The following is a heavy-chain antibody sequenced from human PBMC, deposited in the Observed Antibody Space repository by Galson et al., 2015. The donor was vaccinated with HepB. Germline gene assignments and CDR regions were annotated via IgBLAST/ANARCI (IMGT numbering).Heavy chain of an antibody. J-gene: IGHJ4*02. CDR1: GFTFSSYG. V-gene: IGHV3-33*08. CDR2: IWYDGRNR. CDR3: ARDRAAYDSGGLLYD. D-gene: IGHD3-10*01. Sequence: SLRLSCAASGFTFSSYGMHWVRQAPGKGLEWVAVIWYDGRNRYYADSVKGRFTISRDNSKNTLYLQMNSLRAEDTAVYYCARDRAAYDSGGLLYDWGQGTLVTVSS.